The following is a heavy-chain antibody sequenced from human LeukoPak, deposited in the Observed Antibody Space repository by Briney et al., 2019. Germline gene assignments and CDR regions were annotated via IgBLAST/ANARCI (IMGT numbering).Heavy chain of an antibody. Sequence: PGGSLRLSCAASGFTFSLYSMNWVRQAPGKGLEWVSYIDPSSSTILYPDSVKGRFTMSRDNAKNSLYLQINSLRDEDTAVYYCARGAYSSGPDYWGQGALVTVSS. J-gene: IGHJ4*02. CDR3: ARGAYSSGPDY. V-gene: IGHV3-48*02. CDR2: IDPSSSTI. D-gene: IGHD6-19*01. CDR1: GFTFSLYS.